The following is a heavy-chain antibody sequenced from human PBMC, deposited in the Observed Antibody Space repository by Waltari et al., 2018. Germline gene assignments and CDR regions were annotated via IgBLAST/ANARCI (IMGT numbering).Heavy chain of an antibody. CDR1: GFTLSNYW. J-gene: IGHJ6*02. CDR3: SNSLNV. Sequence: EVQIVESGGALVQPGGSMRLPCVISGFTLSNYWMDWVRQAPGKGLEWVANIKPDETEKYYVGSVKGRFTISRDNSKNSVYLQMNSLRAEDTAVYYCSNSLNVWGQGTTVTVSS. V-gene: IGHV3-7*01. CDR2: IKPDETEK. D-gene: IGHD4-4*01.